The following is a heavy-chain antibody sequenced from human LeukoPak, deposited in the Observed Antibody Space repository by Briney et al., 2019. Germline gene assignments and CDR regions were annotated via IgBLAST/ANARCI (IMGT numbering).Heavy chain of an antibody. CDR2: IHASRST. CDR3: ARAGILSTGDYFDP. CDR1: GGSITSGTFY. Sequence: SETLSLTCIVSGGSITSGTFYWGWTRQPPGKALEWLGTIHASRSTSYNPSLQSRDTISVDTSKNQFSLKLSSVTAADTAVDYCARAGILSTGDYFDPWGQGTLVTVSS. J-gene: IGHJ5*02. V-gene: IGHV4-39*07. D-gene: IGHD5/OR15-5a*01.